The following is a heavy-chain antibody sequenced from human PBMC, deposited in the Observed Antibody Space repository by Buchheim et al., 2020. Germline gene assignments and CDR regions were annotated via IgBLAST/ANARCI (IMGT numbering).Heavy chain of an antibody. Sequence: EVQVVESGGGLVQPGGSLRLSCEASGFTFISYWMSWVRQAPGKGLEWVASIKQDESEKYYVDSVKGRFTTSRDNAENSLHLQMNGLRAEDTAVYYCVRSSGWATFDYWGQGAL. CDR3: VRSSGWATFDY. CDR1: GFTFISYW. D-gene: IGHD1-26*01. CDR2: IKQDESEK. J-gene: IGHJ4*02. V-gene: IGHV3-7*01.